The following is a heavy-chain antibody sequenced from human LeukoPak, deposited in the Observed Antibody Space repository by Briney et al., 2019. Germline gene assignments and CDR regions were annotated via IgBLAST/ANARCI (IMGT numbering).Heavy chain of an antibody. Sequence: PGGSLRLSCAASGFTFSDYGLHWVRQAPGKGLEWVALISTDGSIKNYADSVKGRFSISRDSYKNTLYLQMDSLRAEDTAVYYCVKDSSSTWFGGDSDWGQGSLVTVSS. CDR2: ISTDGSIK. J-gene: IGHJ4*02. V-gene: IGHV3-30*18. D-gene: IGHD3-10*01. CDR3: VKDSSSTWFGGDSD. CDR1: GFTFSDYG.